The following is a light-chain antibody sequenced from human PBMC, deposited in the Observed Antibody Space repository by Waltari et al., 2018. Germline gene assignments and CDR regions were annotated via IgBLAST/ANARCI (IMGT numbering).Light chain of an antibody. CDR1: QSISSY. J-gene: IGKJ3*01. Sequence: DIQMTQSPSSLSASVGDRVTITCRASQSISSYLNWYQQKPGKAPKLLIYAASSLQSGVPSRFSGSGSGTDFTLTISSLQPEDFATYYCQQSSTTIFTFGPGTRVDVK. CDR3: QQSSTTIFT. CDR2: AAS. V-gene: IGKV1-39*01.